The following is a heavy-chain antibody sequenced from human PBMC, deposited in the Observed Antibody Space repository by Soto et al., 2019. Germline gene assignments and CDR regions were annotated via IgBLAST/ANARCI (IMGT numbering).Heavy chain of an antibody. CDR3: ARSEYSSSYYYYYGMDV. V-gene: IGHV1-2*02. CDR1: GYTFTGYY. D-gene: IGHD6-6*01. J-gene: IGHJ6*02. Sequence: QVQLVQSGAEVKKPGASVKVSCKASGYTFTGYYMHWVRQAPGQGLEWMGLINPNSGGTNYAQKFQGRVTMTRDTSISTAYMELSRLRSDDTAVYYCARSEYSSSYYYYYGMDVWGQGTTVTVSS. CDR2: INPNSGGT.